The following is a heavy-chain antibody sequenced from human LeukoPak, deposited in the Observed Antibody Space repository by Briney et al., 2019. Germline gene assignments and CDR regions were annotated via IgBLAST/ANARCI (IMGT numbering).Heavy chain of an antibody. Sequence: SETLSFTCTGSGGSISSYYWSWIRQPPGKGLEWIGYIYYSGNTYYNPSLKSRVTISVDTSKNQFSLKLTSVTAADTAVYYCAHFKGGSFDFWGQGTMVTVSS. D-gene: IGHD1-26*01. V-gene: IGHV4-59*04. CDR1: GGSISSYY. CDR3: AHFKGGSFDF. J-gene: IGHJ3*01. CDR2: IYYSGNT.